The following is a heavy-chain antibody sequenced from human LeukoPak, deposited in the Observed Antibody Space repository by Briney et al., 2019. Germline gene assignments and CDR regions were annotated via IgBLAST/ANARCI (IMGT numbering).Heavy chain of an antibody. CDR1: GFAFSSYA. CDR3: ARYQLLSFDY. J-gene: IGHJ4*02. CDR2: ISGSGGST. D-gene: IGHD2-2*01. Sequence: GGSLRLSCAASGFAFSSYAMSWVRQAPGKGLEWVSAISGSGGSTYYADSVKGRFTICRDNSKNTLYLQMNSLRAEDTAVYYCARYQLLSFDYWGQGTLVTVSS. V-gene: IGHV3-23*01.